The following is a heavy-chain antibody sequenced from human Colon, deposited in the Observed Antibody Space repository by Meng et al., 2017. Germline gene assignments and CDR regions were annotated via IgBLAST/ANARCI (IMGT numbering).Heavy chain of an antibody. D-gene: IGHD1-26*01. CDR1: VESYSGYY. CDR3: ARGRGSYSSIDF. J-gene: IGHJ4*02. V-gene: IGHV4-34*01. Sequence: QGQLQQWGAGLLKPSETLSPSAAFSVESYSGYYWSWIRQPPGKGLEWIGEINHSGSTNYNPSLKSRVTISVDTSKNHFSLNLTSVTAADTAVYYCARGRGSYSSIDFWGQGTLVTVSS. CDR2: INHSGST.